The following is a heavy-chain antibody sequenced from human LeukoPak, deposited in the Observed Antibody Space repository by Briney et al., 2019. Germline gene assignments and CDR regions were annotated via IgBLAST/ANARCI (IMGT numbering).Heavy chain of an antibody. J-gene: IGHJ2*01. Sequence: GGSLRLSCAASGSTFRNYAMTWVRQAPGKGLEWVSAPTGSGDNTYYADSMKGRFTISRDNSKNTLFLQTTSLRAEDTALYYCARIHDYSNYFHWYFDLWGRGTLVTVSS. D-gene: IGHD4-11*01. CDR1: GSTFRNYA. V-gene: IGHV3-23*01. CDR2: PTGSGDNT. CDR3: ARIHDYSNYFHWYFDL.